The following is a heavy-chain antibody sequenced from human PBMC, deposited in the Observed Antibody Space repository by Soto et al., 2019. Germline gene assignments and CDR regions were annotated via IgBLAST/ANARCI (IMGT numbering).Heavy chain of an antibody. CDR3: ARTCRVVPAANPYYYYGMDV. Sequence: SVRVSCKASGYTITSYYMHWVRQAPGQGLEWMGIINPSGGSTSYAQKFQGRVTMTRDTSTSTVYMELSSLRSEDTAVYYCARTCRVVPAANPYYYYGMDVWGQGTTVTVSS. CDR2: INPSGGST. D-gene: IGHD2-2*01. CDR1: GYTITSYY. V-gene: IGHV1-46*01. J-gene: IGHJ6*02.